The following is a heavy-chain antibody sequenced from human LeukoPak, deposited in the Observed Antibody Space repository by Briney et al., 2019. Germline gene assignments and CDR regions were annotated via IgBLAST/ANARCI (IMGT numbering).Heavy chain of an antibody. D-gene: IGHD4-23*01. J-gene: IGHJ4*02. V-gene: IGHV1-69*13. CDR2: IIPIFGTA. Sequence: SVKVSCKASGGTFSSYAISWVRQAPGQGLEWMGGIIPIFGTANYAQKFQGRVTITADESTGTAYMELSSLRSEDTAVYYCARSTTVVTAPDYWGQGTLVTVSS. CDR3: ARSTTVVTAPDY. CDR1: GGTFSSYA.